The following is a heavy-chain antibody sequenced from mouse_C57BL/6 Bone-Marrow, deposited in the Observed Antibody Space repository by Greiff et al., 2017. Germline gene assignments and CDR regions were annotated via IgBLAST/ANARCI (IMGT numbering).Heavy chain of an antibody. Sequence: VQLQQSGAELVRPGASVKLSCTASGFNIKDDYMHWVQQRPEQGLEWIGWIDPENGDTEYASKFQGKATITADTSSSTTYLQLSSLTSKDTAVSYCTPAGYYFDYWGQGTTLTVSS. J-gene: IGHJ2*01. CDR1: GFNIKDDY. V-gene: IGHV14-4*01. CDR3: TPAGYYFDY. CDR2: IDPENGDT. D-gene: IGHD3-1*01.